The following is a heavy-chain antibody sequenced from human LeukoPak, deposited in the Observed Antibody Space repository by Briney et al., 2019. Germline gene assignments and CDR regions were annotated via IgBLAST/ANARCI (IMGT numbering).Heavy chain of an antibody. Sequence: ASVKVSCKASGYTFTSYAMNWVRQAPGQGLEWMGWINTNTGSPTYAQGFTGRFVFSLDTSVSTAYLQISSLKAEDTAVYYCASGGAVAGDDYWGQGTLVTVSS. CDR3: ASGGAVAGDDY. D-gene: IGHD6-19*01. V-gene: IGHV7-4-1*02. CDR1: GYTFTSYA. J-gene: IGHJ4*02. CDR2: INTNTGSP.